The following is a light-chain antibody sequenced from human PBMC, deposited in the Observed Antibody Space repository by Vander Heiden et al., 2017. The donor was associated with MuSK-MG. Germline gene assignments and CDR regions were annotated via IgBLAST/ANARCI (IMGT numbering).Light chain of an antibody. CDR2: DAS. CDR1: QSVSSS. V-gene: IGKV3-11*01. Sequence: EIVLSPSPDTLSLSPGERATLSCRASQSVSSSLAWYQQKPGHAPRLFIYDASNRATGNPARFSGSGSGTDFTLTISSLEPEDFEVYYCQQRANWPLWTFGQGTKVEIK. J-gene: IGKJ1*01. CDR3: QQRANWPLWT.